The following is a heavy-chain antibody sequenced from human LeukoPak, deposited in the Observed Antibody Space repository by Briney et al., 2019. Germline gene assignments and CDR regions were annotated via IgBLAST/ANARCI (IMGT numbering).Heavy chain of an antibody. CDR1: GFAFSDYY. V-gene: IGHV3-11*01. CDR2: ISHTSRTI. J-gene: IGHJ5*02. D-gene: IGHD3-22*01. Sequence: PGGSLRLSCAASGFAFSDYYINWIRQAPGQGLEWISYISHTSRTIYYAEPVKGRFTISRDNTEKLVYLQMNSLRADDTAVYYCASGLLTSSSRYPYFETWGQGTLVTVSS. CDR3: ASGLLTSSSRYPYFET.